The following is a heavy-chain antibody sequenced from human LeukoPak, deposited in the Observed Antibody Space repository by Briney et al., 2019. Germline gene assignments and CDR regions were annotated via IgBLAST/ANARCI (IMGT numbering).Heavy chain of an antibody. CDR2: INPNSGGT. CDR3: ARGGPRRDYDILTGYYLSYWYFDL. V-gene: IGHV1-2*02. Sequence: ASVKVSCKASGCTFTGYYMHWVRQAPGQGLEWMGWINPNSGGTNYAQKFQGRVTMTRDTSISTAYMELSRLRSDDTAVYYCARGGPRRDYDILTGYYLSYWYFDLWGRGTLVTVSS. J-gene: IGHJ2*01. CDR1: GCTFTGYY. D-gene: IGHD3-9*01.